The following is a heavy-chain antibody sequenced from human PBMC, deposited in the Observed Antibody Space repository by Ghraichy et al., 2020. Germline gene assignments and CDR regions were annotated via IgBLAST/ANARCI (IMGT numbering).Heavy chain of an antibody. CDR1: NYDFIGYG. V-gene: IGHV1-18*04. D-gene: IGHD3-9*01. Sequence: ASVKVSCKASNYDFIGYGITWVRQVPGQGLEWMGFISGYNGNTHFAQKFQDRITMTIETATTTAYLELRSLTSDDTAMYYCVTLTGNVDYWGQGTLVTVSS. CDR3: VTLTGNVDY. J-gene: IGHJ4*02. CDR2: ISGYNGNT.